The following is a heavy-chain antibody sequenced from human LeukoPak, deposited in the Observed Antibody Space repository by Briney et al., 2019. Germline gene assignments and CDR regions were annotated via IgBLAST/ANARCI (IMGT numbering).Heavy chain of an antibody. D-gene: IGHD1-26*01. CDR3: ASNRYSGSYSAYYYYYMDI. V-gene: IGHV1-2*02. Sequence: ASVKVSCKGSGYTFTGYYMHWVRQAPGQGLEWMGWINPNSGGTNYAQKFQGRVTMTRDTSISTAYMELRSLRSDDTAVYYCASNRYSGSYSAYYYYYMDIWGKGTTVTVSS. J-gene: IGHJ6*03. CDR1: GYTFTGYY. CDR2: INPNSGGT.